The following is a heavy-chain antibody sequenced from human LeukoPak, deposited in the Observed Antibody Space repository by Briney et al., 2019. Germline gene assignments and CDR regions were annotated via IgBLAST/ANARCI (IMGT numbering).Heavy chain of an antibody. CDR3: AKDVGYSYSWYFAVYI. J-gene: IGHJ3*02. Sequence: GGSLRLSCAASGFTFSNYAMHWVRQAPGKGLEWVALMSSDGDYKYYTDSVKGRFTISRDNSKNTLYLQMSSLRDEDTAVYYCAKDVGYSYSWYFAVYIWGQGTVVSVSS. V-gene: IGHV3-30*18. CDR2: MSSDGDYK. D-gene: IGHD6-13*01. CDR1: GFTFSNYA.